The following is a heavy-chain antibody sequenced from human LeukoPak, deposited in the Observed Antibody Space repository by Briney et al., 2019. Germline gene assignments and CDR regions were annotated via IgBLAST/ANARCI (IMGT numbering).Heavy chain of an antibody. CDR2: IYYSGST. Sequence: PSETLSLTCTVSGGSISSYYWSWIRQPPGKGLEWIGYIYYSGSTNYNPSLKSRVTISVDTSRNQFSLKLSSVTAADTAVYYCARTTEGGYTYDYFYYYYMDVWGKGTTVTISS. CDR1: GGSISSYY. J-gene: IGHJ6*03. CDR3: ARTTEGGYTYDYFYYYYMDV. V-gene: IGHV4-59*01. D-gene: IGHD5-18*01.